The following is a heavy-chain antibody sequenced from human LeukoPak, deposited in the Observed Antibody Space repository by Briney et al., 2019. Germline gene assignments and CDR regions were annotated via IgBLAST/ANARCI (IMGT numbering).Heavy chain of an antibody. D-gene: IGHD6-19*01. J-gene: IGHJ3*02. CDR2: INHSGST. Sequence: SETLSLTCAVYGGSFSGYYWSWIRQPRGKGLEWIGAINHSGSTNYNPSLKSRVTISVDTSKNQFSLKLSSVTAADTAVYYCARVPTFRQWLVTRGAFDIWGQGTMVTVSS. CDR3: ARVPTFRQWLVTRGAFDI. CDR1: GGSFSGYY. V-gene: IGHV4-34*01.